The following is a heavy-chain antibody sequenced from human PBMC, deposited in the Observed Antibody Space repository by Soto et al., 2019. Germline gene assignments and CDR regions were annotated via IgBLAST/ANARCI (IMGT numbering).Heavy chain of an antibody. Sequence: AAVKVSCKSSGGTFSSYAISWVRQAPGQGLEWMGGIIPIFGTANYAQKFQGRVTITADESTSTAYMELSSLRSEDTAVYYCARVRDRSGWPKEFDYWGQGTLVTVSS. CDR3: ARVRDRSGWPKEFDY. J-gene: IGHJ4*02. D-gene: IGHD6-19*01. V-gene: IGHV1-69*13. CDR2: IIPIFGTA. CDR1: GGTFSSYA.